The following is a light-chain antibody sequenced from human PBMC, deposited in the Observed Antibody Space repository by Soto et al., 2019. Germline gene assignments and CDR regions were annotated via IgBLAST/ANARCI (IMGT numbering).Light chain of an antibody. J-gene: IGKJ4*01. CDR3: QQTYSAPLT. CDR1: QCISSH. Sequence: DIQMTQSPSPLSASVGDRVSITCRANQCISSHLNWYQHQPGKAPKLLIYAASSYQSVVPSRFSGGESGTDFTLTISSLQSEDFTSCSCQQTYSAPLTFGGGTNVDIK. CDR2: AAS. V-gene: IGKV1-39*01.